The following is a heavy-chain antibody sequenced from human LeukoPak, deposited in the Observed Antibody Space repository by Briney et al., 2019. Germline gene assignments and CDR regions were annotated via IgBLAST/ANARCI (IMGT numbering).Heavy chain of an antibody. J-gene: IGHJ5*02. CDR3: AREGYGWCYDSSGQNWFDP. V-gene: IGHV3-7*05. CDR1: GFTFSSYW. D-gene: IGHD3-22*01. CDR2: IKQDGSEK. Sequence: GGSLRLSCAASGFTFSSYWMSWVRQAPGKGLEWVANIKQDGSEKYYVDSVKGRFTISRDNAKNSLYLQMNSLRAEDTAVYYCAREGYGWCYDSSGQNWFDPWGQGTLVTVSS.